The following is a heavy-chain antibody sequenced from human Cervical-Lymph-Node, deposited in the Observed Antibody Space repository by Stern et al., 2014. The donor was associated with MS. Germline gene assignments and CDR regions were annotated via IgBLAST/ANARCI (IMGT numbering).Heavy chain of an antibody. CDR2: ISGSSRHI. Sequence: QVQLQESGGGLVQPGGSLRLSCAASGFTFGDYYMNWIRQAPGKGLEWISYISGSSRHITYADSVKGRFTISRDNGKTSLYLQMNSLRAEDTAMYYCATEGGPGSGYQNWFALWGQGTLVTVSS. V-gene: IGHV3-11*06. CDR1: GFTFGDYY. CDR3: ATEGGPGSGYQNWFAL. J-gene: IGHJ5*02. D-gene: IGHD3-22*01.